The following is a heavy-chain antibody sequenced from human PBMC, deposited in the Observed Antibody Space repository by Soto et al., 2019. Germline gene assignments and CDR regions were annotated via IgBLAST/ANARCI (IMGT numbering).Heavy chain of an antibody. J-gene: IGHJ4*02. CDR3: ARDDGWLILDY. Sequence: EVQLVESGGGPVKPGGSLRLSCAASGFAFNTYIMNWVRQAPGKGLEWVAFITRSSSYIYYADSVRGRFTLSRDNAKNSLYLQMNSLRAEDTAIYYCARDDGWLILDYWGQGTLVTVSS. D-gene: IGHD6-19*01. CDR1: GFAFNTYI. CDR2: ITRSSSYI. V-gene: IGHV3-21*06.